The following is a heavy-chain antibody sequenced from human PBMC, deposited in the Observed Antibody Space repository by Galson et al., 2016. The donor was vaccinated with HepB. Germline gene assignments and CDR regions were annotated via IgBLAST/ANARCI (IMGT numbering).Heavy chain of an antibody. V-gene: IGHV1-46*01. CDR3: GRDWEQNFVSGDD. Sequence: SVKVSCKASTNNVGRLYVHWVRQAPGQGLEWMGRIIPEYSGTEYAQKCRGRVTLTRDMSTTTDYMALNYLTPGDTAVYYSGRDWEQNFVSGDDWGQGTLVTVSS. D-gene: IGHD1-26*01. CDR1: TNNVGRLY. J-gene: IGHJ4*02. CDR2: IIPEYSGT.